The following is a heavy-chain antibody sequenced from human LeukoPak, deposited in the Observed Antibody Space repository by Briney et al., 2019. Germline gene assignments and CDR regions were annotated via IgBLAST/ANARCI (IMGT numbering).Heavy chain of an antibody. CDR3: ARDPGRREKAFDV. CDR2: IRYDGSNK. CDR1: GFNFKHAW. Sequence: GGSLRLSCAASGFNFKHAWMNWVRQAPGKGLEWVAFIRYDGSNKYYADSVKGRFTISRDNSKNTLYLQMNSLRAEDTAVYYCARDPGRREKAFDVWGQGTMVTVSS. D-gene: IGHD1-14*01. J-gene: IGHJ3*01. V-gene: IGHV3-30*02.